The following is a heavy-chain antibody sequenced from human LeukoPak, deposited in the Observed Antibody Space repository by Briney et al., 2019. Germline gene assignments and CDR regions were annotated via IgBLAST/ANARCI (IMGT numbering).Heavy chain of an antibody. CDR1: GGSISSGSYY. Sequence: SETLSLTCTVSGGSISSGSYYWSWIRQPAGKGLEWIGRIYTSGSTNYNPSLKSRVTISVDTSKNQFPLKLCSVTAADTAVYYCARDDCTNGVCYPYYYYYMDVWGKGTTVTVSS. J-gene: IGHJ6*03. CDR2: IYTSGST. V-gene: IGHV4-61*02. CDR3: ARDDCTNGVCYPYYYYYMDV. D-gene: IGHD2-8*01.